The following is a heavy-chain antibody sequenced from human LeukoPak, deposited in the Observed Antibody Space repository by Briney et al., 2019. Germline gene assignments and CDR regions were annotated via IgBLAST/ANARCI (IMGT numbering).Heavy chain of an antibody. CDR3: ARPSVVQWFGELLSLGAFDI. V-gene: IGHV3-48*01. Sequence: GGSLRLPCAASGFTFSSYSMNWVRQAPGKGLEWVSYISSSSSTIYYADSVKGRFTISRDNAKNSLYLQMNSLRAEDTAVYYCARPSVVQWFGELLSLGAFDIWGQGTMVTVSS. CDR2: ISSSSSTI. D-gene: IGHD3-10*01. J-gene: IGHJ3*02. CDR1: GFTFSSYS.